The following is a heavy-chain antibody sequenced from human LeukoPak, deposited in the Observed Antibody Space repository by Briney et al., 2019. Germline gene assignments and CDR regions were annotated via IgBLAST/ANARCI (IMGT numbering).Heavy chain of an antibody. CDR2: ISAYNGNT. J-gene: IGHJ4*02. Sequence: ASVKVSCKASGYTFTSYGISWVRQAPGQGLEWMGWISAYNGNTNYAQKLQGRVTMTTDTSTSTAYMELRSLRSDDTAVYYCARRPGYYGSGSYSMDVWGQGALVTVSS. V-gene: IGHV1-18*01. D-gene: IGHD3-10*01. CDR1: GYTFTSYG. CDR3: ARRPGYYGSGSYSMDV.